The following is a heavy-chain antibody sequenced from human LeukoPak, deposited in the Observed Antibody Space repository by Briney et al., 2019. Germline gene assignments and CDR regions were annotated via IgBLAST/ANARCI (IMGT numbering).Heavy chain of an antibody. D-gene: IGHD1-26*01. Sequence: GGSLRLSCAASGFTFSRHSINWVRQAPGKGLEWVSSISSSSSSYIYYADSVKGRFTISRDNAKNSLYLQMNSLRAEDTAVYYCARDSGSYLDAFDIWGQGTMVTVSS. CDR1: GFTFSRHS. CDR3: ARDSGSYLDAFDI. CDR2: ISSSSSSYI. J-gene: IGHJ3*02. V-gene: IGHV3-21*01.